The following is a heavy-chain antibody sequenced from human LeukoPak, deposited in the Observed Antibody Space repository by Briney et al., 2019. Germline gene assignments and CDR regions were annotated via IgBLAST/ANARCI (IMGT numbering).Heavy chain of an antibody. Sequence: SETLSLTCTVSGASIFTRNYYWGWIRQPPGKGLEWIGGVDYTGNTYYKPSLRSRLTISVDMSRNQFSLILTSVTAADTALYYCARGGSSFYGYFHFWGHGTLVTVSS. CDR1: GASIFTRNYY. CDR2: VDYTGNT. J-gene: IGHJ4*01. D-gene: IGHD6-6*01. CDR3: ARGGSSFYGYFHF. V-gene: IGHV4-39*07.